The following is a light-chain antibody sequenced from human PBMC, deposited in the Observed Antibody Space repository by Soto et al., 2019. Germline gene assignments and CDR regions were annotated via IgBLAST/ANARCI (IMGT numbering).Light chain of an antibody. V-gene: IGKV3-11*01. CDR3: QQRSNWPLT. J-gene: IGKJ4*01. CDR2: DAS. Sequence: EIVFTQSPVTLSLSPGERAALSCRASQSVGSYLAWYQQKPGQPPRLLIYDASNRATGIPARFSGSGSGTDFTLTISSLEPEDFAVYFCQQRSNWPLTFGGGTKVEIK. CDR1: QSVGSY.